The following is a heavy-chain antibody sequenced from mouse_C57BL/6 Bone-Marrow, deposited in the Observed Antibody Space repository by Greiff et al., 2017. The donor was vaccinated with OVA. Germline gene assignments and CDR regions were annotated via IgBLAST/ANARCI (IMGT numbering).Heavy chain of an antibody. V-gene: IGHV1-39*01. CDR2: INPNYGTT. CDR3: ARATTVVPYYYAMDY. Sequence: EVQVVESGPELVKPGASVKISCKASGYSFTDYNMNWVKQSNGKSLEWIGVINPNYGTTSYNQKFKGKATLTVDQSSSTAYMQLNSLTSEDSAVYYCARATTVVPYYYAMDYWGQGTSVTVSS. CDR1: GYSFTDYN. J-gene: IGHJ4*01. D-gene: IGHD1-1*01.